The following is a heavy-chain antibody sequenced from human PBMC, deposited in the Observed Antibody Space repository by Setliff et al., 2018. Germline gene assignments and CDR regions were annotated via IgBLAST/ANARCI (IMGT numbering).Heavy chain of an antibody. D-gene: IGHD2-21*02. CDR1: GYSISSGYI. V-gene: IGHV4-38-2*02. CDR3: ARDLGHGGDSDY. J-gene: IGHJ4*02. Sequence: SETLSLTCTVSGYSISSGYIWGWIRQPPGKGREWVGNIGRTGSINYNPSLKSRLTISRDTSKNQVSLKLNSVTATDTAVYYCARDLGHGGDSDYWGQGILVTVSS. CDR2: IGRTGSI.